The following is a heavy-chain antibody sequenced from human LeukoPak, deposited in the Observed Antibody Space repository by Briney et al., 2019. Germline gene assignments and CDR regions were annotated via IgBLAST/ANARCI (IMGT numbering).Heavy chain of an antibody. V-gene: IGHV4-59*01. CDR2: IYYSGST. J-gene: IGHJ4*02. CDR1: GGALSGYY. Sequence: SETLSLTCAVYGGALSGYYWSWIRQPPGKGLEWIGYIYYSGSTNYNPSLKSRVTISVDTSKNQLSLKLNSVTAADTAVYYCARGLGGSSGCFGYWGQGTLVTVSS. D-gene: IGHD6-19*01. CDR3: ARGLGGSSGCFGY.